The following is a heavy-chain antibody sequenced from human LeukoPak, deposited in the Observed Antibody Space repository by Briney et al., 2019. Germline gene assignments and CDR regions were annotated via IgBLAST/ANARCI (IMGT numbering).Heavy chain of an antibody. J-gene: IGHJ6*02. V-gene: IGHV4-39*07. Sequence: SETLSLTCTVSGGSISSSSYYWGWIRQPPGKGLEWIGSIYYSGSTYYNPSLKSRVTISVDTSKNQFSLKLSSVTAADTAVYYCARDQVKQWLGPLLLGYYGMDVWGQGTTVTVSS. CDR1: GGSISSSSYY. CDR2: IYYSGST. CDR3: ARDQVKQWLGPLLLGYYGMDV. D-gene: IGHD6-19*01.